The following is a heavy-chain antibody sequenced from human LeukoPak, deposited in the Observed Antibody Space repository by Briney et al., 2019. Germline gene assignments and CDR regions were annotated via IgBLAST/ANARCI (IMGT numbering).Heavy chain of an antibody. V-gene: IGHV3-23*01. CDR1: GFTFSIYA. CDR3: AKRYYDFPLDY. D-gene: IGHD3-3*01. J-gene: IGHJ4*02. CDR2: ISANGGET. Sequence: GGSLRLSCAASGFTFSIYAMNWVRQAPGKGLEWVSSISANGGETHYADSVKGRFTISRDNSKNTLYLQINNPKVEDTAVYYCAKRYYDFPLDYWGQGTLVTVSS.